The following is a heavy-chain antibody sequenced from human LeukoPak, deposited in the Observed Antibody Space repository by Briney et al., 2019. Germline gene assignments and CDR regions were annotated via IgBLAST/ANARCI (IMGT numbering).Heavy chain of an antibody. Sequence: ETSETLPLTCTVSSGSISTSNYYWGWVRQPPGKGLEWIGSIYYSGSTYDNPSLKSRVTISVDTSKNQFSLKLSSVTAADTAVYYCARVVATIREFSWFDPWGQGTLVIVSS. CDR3: ARVVATIREFSWFDP. J-gene: IGHJ5*02. D-gene: IGHD5-12*01. CDR1: SGSISTSNYY. V-gene: IGHV4-39*07. CDR2: IYYSGST.